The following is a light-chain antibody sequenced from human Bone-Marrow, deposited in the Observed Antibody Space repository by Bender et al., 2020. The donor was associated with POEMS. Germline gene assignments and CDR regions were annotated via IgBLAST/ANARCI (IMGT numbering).Light chain of an antibody. Sequence: SYELTQPPSVSVSPGQTARIPCSGDALPKQHAYWYQQKPGQAPVLVMYKDTERPSGIPERFSGSSSGTTVTLTISGVQAEDEADYYCQSADISGSFVLIGGGTKLTVL. CDR3: QSADISGSFVL. V-gene: IGLV3-25*03. CDR2: KDT. J-gene: IGLJ2*01. CDR1: ALPKQH.